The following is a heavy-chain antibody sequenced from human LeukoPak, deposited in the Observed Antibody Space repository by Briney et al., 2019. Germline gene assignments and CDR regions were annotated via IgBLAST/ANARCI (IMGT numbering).Heavy chain of an antibody. CDR1: GFTFSSYA. Sequence: GGSLRLSCAASGFTFSSYAMHWVRQAPGKGLEWVAVISYDGSIKYYADSVKGRFTISRDNSKNTLYLQMNSLRAEDTAVYYCARSEYYDILTGLDYWGQGTLVTVSS. D-gene: IGHD3-9*01. CDR2: ISYDGSIK. CDR3: ARSEYYDILTGLDY. J-gene: IGHJ4*02. V-gene: IGHV3-30-3*01.